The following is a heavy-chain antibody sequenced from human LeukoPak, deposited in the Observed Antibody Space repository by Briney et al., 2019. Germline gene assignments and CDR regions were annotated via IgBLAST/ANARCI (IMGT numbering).Heavy chain of an antibody. CDR1: DDSFIFLY. CDR2: ISYIGST. Sequence: VTLSLTCTVSDDSFIFLYGICIRQPPGEGLEWIGYISYIGSTNYNPSLKSRVTISVDTSKNQFSLKVSSVTAADTAVYYCARDPTTVTKGFDIWGQGTLVTVSS. V-gene: IGHV4-59*11. CDR3: ARDPTTVTKGFDI. J-gene: IGHJ3*02. D-gene: IGHD4-17*01.